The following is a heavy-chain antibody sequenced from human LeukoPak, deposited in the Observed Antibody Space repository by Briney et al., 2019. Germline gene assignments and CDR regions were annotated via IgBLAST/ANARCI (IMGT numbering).Heavy chain of an antibody. J-gene: IGHJ4*02. Sequence: GGSLRLSCAASGFTFSSYSMNWVRQAPGKRLEWVSSISSSSSYIYYADSVKGRFTISRDNAKNSLYLQMNSLRAEDTAVYYCARGAVGATSTHLDYWGQGTLVTVSS. CDR1: GFTFSSYS. CDR3: ARGAVGATSTHLDY. CDR2: ISSSSSYI. D-gene: IGHD1-26*01. V-gene: IGHV3-21*01.